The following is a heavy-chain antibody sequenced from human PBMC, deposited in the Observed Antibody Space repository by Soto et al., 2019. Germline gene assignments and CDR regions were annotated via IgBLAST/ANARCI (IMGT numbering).Heavy chain of an antibody. V-gene: IGHV3-23*01. CDR2: ISGSGGST. J-gene: IGHJ6*03. CDR1: GFTFSSYA. D-gene: IGHD4-4*01. Sequence: PGGSLRLSCAASGFTFSSYAMSWVRQAPGKGLEWVSAISGSGGSTYYADSVKGRFTISRDNSKNTLYLQMNSLRAEDTAVYYCAKGNYSVEYYYYYMDVWGKGTTVTVSS. CDR3: AKGNYSVEYYYYYMDV.